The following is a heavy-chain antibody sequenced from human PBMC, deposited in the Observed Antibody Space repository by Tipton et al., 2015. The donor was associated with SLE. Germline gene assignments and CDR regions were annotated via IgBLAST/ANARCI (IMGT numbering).Heavy chain of an antibody. J-gene: IGHJ6*02. CDR3: VKEMRGYYALH. CDR2: IFLNGGT. D-gene: IGHD2-2*01. CDR1: GFSVSDTY. Sequence: GSLRLSCAASGFSVSDTYLAWVRQAPGRGLEWVSVIFLNGGTFYADSVKGRFTISRDNSKSTLHLQMNSLRGDDTAVYYCVKEMRGYYALHWGQGTTVTVSS. V-gene: IGHV3-66*03.